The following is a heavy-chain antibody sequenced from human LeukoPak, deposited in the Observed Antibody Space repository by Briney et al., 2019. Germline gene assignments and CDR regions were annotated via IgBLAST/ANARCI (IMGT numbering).Heavy chain of an antibody. CDR3: ARGGGDSSGYYYENFDY. CDR1: GFTFSRYW. D-gene: IGHD3-22*01. J-gene: IGHJ4*02. CDR2: MNSDGSST. Sequence: PGGSLRLSCAASGFTFSRYWMHWVRQAPGKGLLWVSRMNSDGSSTNYADSVKGRFTISRDNAKNTLYLQMNSLRAEDTAVYYCARGGGDSSGYYYENFDYWGQGTLVTVSS. V-gene: IGHV3-74*01.